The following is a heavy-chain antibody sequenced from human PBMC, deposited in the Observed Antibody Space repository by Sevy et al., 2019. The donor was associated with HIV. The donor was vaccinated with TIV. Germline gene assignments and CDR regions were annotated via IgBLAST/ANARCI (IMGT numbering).Heavy chain of an antibody. Sequence: GESLKISCAASGFSFRGSAVHWVRQTFGKGLEWVGRIKSKGDNYATLYSSSVKGRFTISRDDSTNTAYLKMSSLHTEWKGIYYGRCLHLVVTVATLRGRNQKTFDWWGQGSLVTVSS. CDR3: RCLHLVVTVATLRGRNQKTFDW. D-gene: IGHD2-15*01. CDR2: IKSKGDNYAT. CDR1: GFSFRGSA. V-gene: IGHV3-73*01. J-gene: IGHJ4*02.